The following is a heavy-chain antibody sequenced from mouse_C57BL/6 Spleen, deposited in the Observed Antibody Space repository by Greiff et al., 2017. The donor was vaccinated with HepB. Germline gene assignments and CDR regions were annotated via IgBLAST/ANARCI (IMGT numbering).Heavy chain of an antibody. CDR3: AREDDYPFDY. CDR2: ISYDGSN. V-gene: IGHV3-6*01. D-gene: IGHD2-4*01. Sequence: DVKLVESGPGLVKPSQSLSLTCSVTGYSITSGYYWNWIRQFPGNKLEWMGYISYDGSNNYNPSLKNRISITRDTSKNQFFLKLNSVTTEDTATYYCAREDDYPFDYWGQGTTLTVSS. J-gene: IGHJ2*01. CDR1: GYSITSGYY.